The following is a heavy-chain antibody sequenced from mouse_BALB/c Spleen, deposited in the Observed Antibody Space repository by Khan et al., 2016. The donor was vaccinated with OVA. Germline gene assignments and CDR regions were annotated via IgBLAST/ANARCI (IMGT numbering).Heavy chain of an antibody. Sequence: EVQLQESGPGLVKPSQSLSLTCSVTGYSITSGYYWNWIRQFPGNKLEWMGYITSGGSFNYNPSLKNRISITRDTSNNQFFLKLISVTPEDTATYYWARAGRWFDYWGQGTLVTVSA. CDR3: ARAGRWFDY. J-gene: IGHJ3*01. V-gene: IGHV3-6*02. CDR2: ITSGGSF. D-gene: IGHD3-3*01. CDR1: GYSITSGYY.